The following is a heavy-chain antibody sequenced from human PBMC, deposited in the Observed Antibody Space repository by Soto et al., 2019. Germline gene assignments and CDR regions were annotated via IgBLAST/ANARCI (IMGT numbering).Heavy chain of an antibody. Sequence: APVKACCKAAGYTFTGYYMHWVRQDPGQGLEWMGWINPNSGGTNYAQKFQGWVTMTRDTSISTAYMELSRLRSDDTAVYYCAREGVWGSYRYESHFDYWGQGTLVTVSS. V-gene: IGHV1-2*04. J-gene: IGHJ4*02. CDR1: GYTFTGYY. CDR2: INPNSGGT. CDR3: AREGVWGSYRYESHFDY. D-gene: IGHD3-16*02.